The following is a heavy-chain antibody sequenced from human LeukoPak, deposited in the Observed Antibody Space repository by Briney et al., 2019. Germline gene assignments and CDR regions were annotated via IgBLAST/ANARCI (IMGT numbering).Heavy chain of an antibody. D-gene: IGHD2-2*01. CDR3: ARDPIVVVPAAIVRREGMDV. CDR2: IKQDGSEK. CDR1: GFTFSSYW. Sequence: PGGSLRLSCAASGFTFSSYWMSWVRQAPGKGLEWVANIKQDGSEKYYVDSVKGRFTISRDNAKNSLYLQMNSLRAEDTAVYYCARDPIVVVPAAIVRREGMDVWGQGTTVTVSS. J-gene: IGHJ6*02. V-gene: IGHV3-7*01.